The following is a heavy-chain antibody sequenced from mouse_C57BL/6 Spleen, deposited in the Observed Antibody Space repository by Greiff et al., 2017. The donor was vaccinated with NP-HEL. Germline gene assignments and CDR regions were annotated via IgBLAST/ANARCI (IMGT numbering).Heavy chain of an antibody. CDR1: GYTFTNYW. CDR2: ISPGGGYT. CDR3: ARNYGSSPRYFDV. Sequence: QVQLQQSGAELVRPGTSVKMSCKASGYTFTNYWIGWAKQRPGHGLEWIGDISPGGGYTNYNEKFKGKATLTADKSSSTAYMQFSSLTSEDSAIYYCARNYGSSPRYFDVWGTGTTVTVSS. J-gene: IGHJ1*03. V-gene: IGHV1-63*01. D-gene: IGHD1-1*01.